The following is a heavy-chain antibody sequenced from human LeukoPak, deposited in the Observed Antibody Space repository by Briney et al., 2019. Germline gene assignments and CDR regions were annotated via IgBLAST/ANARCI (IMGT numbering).Heavy chain of an antibody. J-gene: IGHJ5*02. D-gene: IGHD3-10*01. V-gene: IGHV1-18*01. CDR2: ISAYNGNT. CDR3: ARVATMVRGVIISIWFDP. CDR1: GYTFTSYG. Sequence: ASVKVSCKASGYTFTSYGISWVRQAPGQGLEWMGWISAYNGNTNYAQKLQGRVTMTTDTSTSTAYMELRSLRSDDTAVYYCARVATMVRGVIISIWFDPWGQGTLVTVSS.